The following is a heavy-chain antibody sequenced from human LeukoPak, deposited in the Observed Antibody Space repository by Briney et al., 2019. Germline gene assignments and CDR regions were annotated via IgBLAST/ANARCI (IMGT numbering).Heavy chain of an antibody. Sequence: SETLSLTCAVYGGSFSGYYWSWIRQPPGKGLEWIGEINHSGSTNYNPSLESRVTISVDTSKNQFSLKLSSVTAADTAVYYCARYRYCSSTSCYRGASMWFDPWGQGTLVTVSS. D-gene: IGHD2-2*01. V-gene: IGHV4-34*01. CDR3: ARYRYCSSTSCYRGASMWFDP. CDR2: INHSGST. J-gene: IGHJ5*02. CDR1: GGSFSGYY.